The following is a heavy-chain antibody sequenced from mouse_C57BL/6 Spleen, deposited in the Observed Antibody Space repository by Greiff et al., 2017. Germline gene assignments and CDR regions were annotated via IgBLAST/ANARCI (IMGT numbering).Heavy chain of an antibody. Sequence: QVHVKQSGAELVKPGASVKLSCKASGYTFTEYTIHWVKQRSGQGLEWIGWFYPGSGSIKYNEKFKDKATLTADKSSSTVYMELSRLTSEDSAVYFCARHEDRGAQGYCGSSWYFDVWGTGTTVTVSS. CDR1: GYTFTEYT. CDR2: FYPGSGSI. V-gene: IGHV1-62-2*01. J-gene: IGHJ1*03. CDR3: ARHEDRGAQGYCGSSWYFDV. D-gene: IGHD1-1*01.